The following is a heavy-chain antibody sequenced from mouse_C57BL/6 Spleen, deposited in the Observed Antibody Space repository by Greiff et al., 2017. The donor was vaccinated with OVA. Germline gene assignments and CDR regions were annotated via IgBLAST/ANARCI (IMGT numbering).Heavy chain of an antibody. D-gene: IGHD2-4*01. J-gene: IGHJ2*01. Sequence: EVQVVESGGGLVQPGGSMKLSCVASGFTFSNYWMNWVRQSPEKGLEWVAQIRLKSDNYATHYAESVKGRFTISRDDSKSSVYLQMNNLRAEDTGIYYCTGYDYDDYFDYWGQGTTLTVSS. V-gene: IGHV6-3*01. CDR3: TGYDYDDYFDY. CDR1: GFTFSNYW. CDR2: IRLKSDNYAT.